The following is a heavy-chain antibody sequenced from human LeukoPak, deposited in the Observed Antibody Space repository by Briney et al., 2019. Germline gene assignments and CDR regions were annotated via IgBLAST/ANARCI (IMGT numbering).Heavy chain of an antibody. CDR2: IYHSGST. Sequence: SETLSLTCTVSGYSISSGYYWGWIRQPPGKGLERIGSIYHSGSTYYNPSLKSRVTISVDTSKNQFSLKLSSVTAADTAVYYCARSATVIPMFDYWGQGTLVTVSS. J-gene: IGHJ4*02. D-gene: IGHD4-17*01. V-gene: IGHV4-38-2*02. CDR1: GYSISSGYY. CDR3: ARSATVIPMFDY.